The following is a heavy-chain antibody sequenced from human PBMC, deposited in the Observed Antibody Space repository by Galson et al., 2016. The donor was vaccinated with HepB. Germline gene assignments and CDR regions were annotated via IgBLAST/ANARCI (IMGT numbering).Heavy chain of an antibody. V-gene: IGHV5-10-1*01. CDR3: GRNGNCVRGSCLNWLDP. D-gene: IGHD2-2*01. Sequence: QSGAEVKKPGESLRISCQTSGYSFSDYWISWVRQVPGKGLEWMGRIDPSPSGPYLHYRPSFEGHVPLSGDGSISTVYRQGSRLKASDTAIYYGGRNGNCVRGSCLNWLDPWGQGTLVTVSS. CDR1: GYSFSDYW. CDR2: IDPSPSGPYL. J-gene: IGHJ5*02.